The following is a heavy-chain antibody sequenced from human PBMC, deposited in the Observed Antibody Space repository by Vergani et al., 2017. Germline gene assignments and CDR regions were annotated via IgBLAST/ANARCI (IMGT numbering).Heavy chain of an antibody. V-gene: IGHV7-4-1*01. J-gene: IGHJ5*02. CDR1: GYTFTTYA. D-gene: IGHD6-19*01. Sequence: QAQLVQSGPELKKPGSSVKVSCKASGYTFTTYALHWVREAPGQGLEWLGWINPITETPTYAQAFPGRFVFTLDTSVNTAFLQIRGLTAEDPALYYCARAKRGRIAVSAADTWGQGTQVTVSS. CDR3: ARAKRGRIAVSAADT. CDR2: INPITETP.